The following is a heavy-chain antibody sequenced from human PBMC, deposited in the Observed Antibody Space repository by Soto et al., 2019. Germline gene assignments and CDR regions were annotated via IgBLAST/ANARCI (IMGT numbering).Heavy chain of an antibody. V-gene: IGHV3-23*01. CDR2: ITGSGGST. Sequence: GGSLRLSCAASGFTFNNYAMSWVRQAPGKGLEWVSVITGSGGSTYYADSVKGRFTISRDNSKNTLYLQMNSLRAEDTAVYYCAKTRSFYEFDYWGQGTLVTVSS. D-gene: IGHD1-26*01. CDR1: GFTFNNYA. J-gene: IGHJ4*02. CDR3: AKTRSFYEFDY.